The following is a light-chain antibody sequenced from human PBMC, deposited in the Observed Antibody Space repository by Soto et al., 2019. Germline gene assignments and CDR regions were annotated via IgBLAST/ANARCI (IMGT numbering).Light chain of an antibody. J-gene: IGKJ4*01. CDR3: QQYGSPPT. CDR2: GAS. CDR1: QSVSSSY. V-gene: IGKV3-20*01. Sequence: EIVLTQSPGTLSLSPGERATLSCRASQSVSSSYLAWYQQKPGQAPRLLIYGASSRATGIPDRFSGSGSGTDFHLTISRLEPEDFAVYYCQQYGSPPTFGGGTKVEIK.